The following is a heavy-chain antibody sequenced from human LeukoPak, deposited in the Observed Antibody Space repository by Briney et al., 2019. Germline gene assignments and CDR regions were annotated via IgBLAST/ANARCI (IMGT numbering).Heavy chain of an antibody. D-gene: IGHD6-19*01. Sequence: GGSLRLSCAASGFTFSSYAMSWVRQAPGKGLDSVSTISGSGGSTYYADSVKGRFTISRDNSKNTLYLQMNSLRAEDTAGYYCAKAVLAVAGGIHFDYWGQGTLVTVSS. J-gene: IGHJ4*02. CDR1: GFTFSSYA. V-gene: IGHV3-23*01. CDR2: ISGSGGST. CDR3: AKAVLAVAGGIHFDY.